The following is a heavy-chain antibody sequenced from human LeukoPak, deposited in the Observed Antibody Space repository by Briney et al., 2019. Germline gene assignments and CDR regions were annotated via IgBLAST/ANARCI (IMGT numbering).Heavy chain of an antibody. CDR2: ISGSGGST. CDR3: AKDRYYGSGSYYLFDY. V-gene: IGHV3-23*01. CDR1: GFTFSSYA. D-gene: IGHD3-10*01. Sequence: GGSLRLSRAASGFTFSSYAMSWVRQAPGKGLEWVSAISGSGGSTYYADSVKGRFTISRDNSKNTLYLQMNSLRAEDTAVYYCAKDRYYGSGSYYLFDYWGQGTLVTVSS. J-gene: IGHJ4*02.